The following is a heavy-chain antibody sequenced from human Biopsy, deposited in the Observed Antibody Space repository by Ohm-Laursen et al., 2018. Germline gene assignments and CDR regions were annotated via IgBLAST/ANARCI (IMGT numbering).Heavy chain of an antibody. V-gene: IGHV3-33*08. CDR1: GFTFRSYG. CDR3: ARGLSSGWYGYFDV. Sequence: SLRLSCAASGFTFRSYGMHWVRQAPGKGLEGISLLWYDGTNEDYADSVKGRFTISRDNSKNTLYLQINTLTLEDTAFYYCARGLSSGWYGYFDVWGRGTLVTVSS. D-gene: IGHD6-19*01. CDR2: LWYDGTNE. J-gene: IGHJ2*01.